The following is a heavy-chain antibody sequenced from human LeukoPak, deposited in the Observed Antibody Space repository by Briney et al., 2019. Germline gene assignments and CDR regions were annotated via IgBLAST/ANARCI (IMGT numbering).Heavy chain of an antibody. CDR3: ARTASRSTSPDY. CDR2: INPNSGGT. Sequence: ASVKVSCKASGYTFTSYYMHWVRQAPGQGLEWMGWINPNSGGTNYAQKFQGRVTMTRDTSISTAYMELSRLRSDDTAVYYCARTASRSTSPDYWGQGTLVTVSS. D-gene: IGHD2/OR15-2a*01. V-gene: IGHV1-2*02. J-gene: IGHJ4*02. CDR1: GYTFTSYY.